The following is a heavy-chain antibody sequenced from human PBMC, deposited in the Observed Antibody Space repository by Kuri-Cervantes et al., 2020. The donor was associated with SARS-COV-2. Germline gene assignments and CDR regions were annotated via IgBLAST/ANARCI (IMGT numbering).Heavy chain of an antibody. D-gene: IGHD6-19*01. CDR3: AKDPVAGTWGDNFDY. CDR2: ISYDGSNK. Sequence: GGSLRLSWAASGFTFSSYAMHWVRQAPGKGLEWVAVISYDGSNKYYADSVKGRFTISRDNSKNTLYLQMNSLRAEDTAVYYCAKDPVAGTWGDNFDYWGQGALVTVSS. V-gene: IGHV3-30-3*01. J-gene: IGHJ4*02. CDR1: GFTFSSYA.